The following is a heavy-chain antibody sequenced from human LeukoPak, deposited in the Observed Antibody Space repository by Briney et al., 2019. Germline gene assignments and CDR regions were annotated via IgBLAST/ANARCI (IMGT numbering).Heavy chain of an antibody. D-gene: IGHD2-2*01. CDR3: ARDRCSGTSCYASPLEY. V-gene: IGHV1-69*05. J-gene: IGHJ4*02. Sequence: SVKVSCKASGYTFTSYAISWVRQAPGQGLEWMGGIIPIFGTANYAQKFQGRVTITTDESTSTAYMELSSLRSEDTAVYYCARDRCSGTSCYASPLEYWGQGTLVTVSS. CDR1: GYTFTSYA. CDR2: IIPIFGTA.